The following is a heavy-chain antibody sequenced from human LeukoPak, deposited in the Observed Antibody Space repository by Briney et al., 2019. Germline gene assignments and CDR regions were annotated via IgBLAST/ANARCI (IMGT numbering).Heavy chain of an antibody. Sequence: SETLSLTCAVYGGSFSGYYWSWIRQPPGKGLEWIGEINHSGSTNYNPSLKSRVTISVDTSKNQFSLKLSSVTAADTAVYYCARDPRSYDYVWGSYRWGTDYWGQGTLVTVSS. J-gene: IGHJ4*02. V-gene: IGHV4-34*01. D-gene: IGHD3-16*02. CDR3: ARDPRSYDYVWGSYRWGTDY. CDR2: INHSGST. CDR1: GGSFSGYY.